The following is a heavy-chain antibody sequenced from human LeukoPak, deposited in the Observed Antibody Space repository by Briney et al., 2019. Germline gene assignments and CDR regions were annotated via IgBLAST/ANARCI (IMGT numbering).Heavy chain of an antibody. V-gene: IGHV4-34*01. CDR3: AREGDGYNAFDI. CDR1: GGSFSGYY. J-gene: IGHJ3*02. CDR2: VNHSGST. D-gene: IGHD5-24*01. Sequence: SETLSLTCAVYGGSFSGYYWSRIRQPPGKGLEWIGEVNHSGSTNYNPPLKSRVTISVDTSKNQFSLKLSSVTAADTAVYYCAREGDGYNAFDIWGQGTMVTVSS.